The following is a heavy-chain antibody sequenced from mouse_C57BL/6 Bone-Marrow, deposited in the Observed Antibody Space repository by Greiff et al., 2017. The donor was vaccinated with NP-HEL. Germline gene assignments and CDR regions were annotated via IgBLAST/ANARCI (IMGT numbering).Heavy chain of an antibody. CDR3: ARPSSGYSAWFAY. V-gene: IGHV1-72*01. D-gene: IGHD3-2*02. CDR1: GYTFTSYW. CDR2: IDPNSGGT. Sequence: QVQLQQPGAELVKPGASVKLSCKASGYTFTSYWMHWVKQRPGRGLEWIGRIDPNSGGTKYNEKFKSKATLTVDKPSSPAYMQLSSLTSEDSAVYYCARPSSGYSAWFAYWGQGTLVTVSA. J-gene: IGHJ3*01.